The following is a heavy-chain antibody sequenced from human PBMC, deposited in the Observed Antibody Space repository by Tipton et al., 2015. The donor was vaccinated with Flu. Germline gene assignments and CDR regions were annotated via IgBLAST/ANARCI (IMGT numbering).Heavy chain of an antibody. CDR3: TRVAGRGGSSSYYYGMDV. CDR2: TYYRSNWYN. V-gene: IGHV6-1*01. J-gene: IGHJ6*02. Sequence: GLVKPSQTLSLTCAISGVSVSSNTAAWNWIRQSPSGGLEWLGRTYYRSNWYNDYAVSVKSRVTINPDTAENQFSLQLNSVTPEDTAVYYCTRVAGRGGSSSYYYGMDVWGQGTPVTVSS. CDR1: GVSVSSNTAA. D-gene: IGHD3-16*01.